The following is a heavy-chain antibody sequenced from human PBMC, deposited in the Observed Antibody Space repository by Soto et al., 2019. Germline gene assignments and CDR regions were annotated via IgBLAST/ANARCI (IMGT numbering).Heavy chain of an antibody. CDR2: INHSGST. J-gene: IGHJ1*01. D-gene: IGHD3-3*01. V-gene: IGHV4-34*01. CDR1: GGSFSGYY. CDR3: ARGSSTIFGVVTRYGYFQH. Sequence: SETLSLTCAVYGGSFSGYYWSWIRQPPGKGLEWIGEINHSGSTNYNPSLKSRVTISVDTSKNQFSLKLSSVTAADTAVYYCARGSSTIFGVVTRYGYFQHWGQGTLVTVSS.